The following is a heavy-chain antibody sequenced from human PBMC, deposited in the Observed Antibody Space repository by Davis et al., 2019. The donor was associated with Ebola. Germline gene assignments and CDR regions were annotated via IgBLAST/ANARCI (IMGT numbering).Heavy chain of an antibody. V-gene: IGHV3-9*01. Sequence: SLKISCAVSGFTFYNYAMHWVRQAPGKGLEWVSGISWNSGSIGYADSVKGRFTISRDNAKNSLYLQMNSLRAEDTALYYCAKEGITMVRGVIITRYFGPRGRGTPVTFPS. CDR1: GFTFYNYA. CDR3: AKEGITMVRGVIITRYFGP. CDR2: ISWNSGSI. D-gene: IGHD3-10*01. J-gene: IGHJ2*01.